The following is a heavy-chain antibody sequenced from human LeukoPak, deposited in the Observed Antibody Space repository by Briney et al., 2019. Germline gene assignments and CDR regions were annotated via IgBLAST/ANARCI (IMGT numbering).Heavy chain of an antibody. CDR1: GGSISSHY. J-gene: IGHJ4*02. Sequence: SETLSLTCTVSGGSISSHYWSWIRQSPGKGLEWIGYIYYSGSTNYNPSLKSRVTISVDTSKSQFSLNLISVTTSDTAVYYCARQNSGWYRPIDYWGQGTLVTVS. CDR3: ARQNSGWYRPIDY. CDR2: IYYSGST. V-gene: IGHV4-59*08. D-gene: IGHD6-19*01.